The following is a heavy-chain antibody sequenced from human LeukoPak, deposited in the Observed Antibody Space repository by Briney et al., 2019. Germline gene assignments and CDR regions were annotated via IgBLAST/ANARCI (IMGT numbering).Heavy chain of an antibody. Sequence: GGSLRLSCAASGFTVSSNYMSWVRQAPGKGLEWVSVIYSGGSTYYADSVKGRFTISRDNSKNTLYLQMNSLRAEDTAVYYCARDLVGATTDYYYGMDVWGQGTTVTVSS. J-gene: IGHJ6*02. V-gene: IGHV3-53*01. CDR3: ARDLVGATTDYYYGMDV. CDR2: IYSGGST. CDR1: GFTVSSNY. D-gene: IGHD1-26*01.